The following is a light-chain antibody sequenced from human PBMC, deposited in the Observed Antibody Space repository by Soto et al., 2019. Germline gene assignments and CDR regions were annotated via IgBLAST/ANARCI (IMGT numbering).Light chain of an antibody. J-gene: IGLJ3*02. V-gene: IGLV1-47*02. CDR1: SSNIGSNY. Sequence: QSVLTQPPSASGTPGQRVTISCSGSSSNIGSNYVYWYQQLPGTAPKLLIYNNNQRPSWVPDRFSGSKSGTSASLVISGLRSEDEADYYCAAWDDSLSGLVFGGATKLTVL. CDR3: AAWDDSLSGLV. CDR2: NNN.